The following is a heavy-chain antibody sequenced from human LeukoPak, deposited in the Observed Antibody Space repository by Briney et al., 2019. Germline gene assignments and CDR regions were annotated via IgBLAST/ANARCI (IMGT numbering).Heavy chain of an antibody. Sequence: GASVKVSCKASGGTFSSYAISWVRQAPGQGLEWMGRIIPIFGTANYAQKFQGRVTITTDESTSTAYMELSSLRSEDTAVYYCARAPRGYSGYDGKSYYYYYMDVWGKGTTVTVSS. CDR1: GGTFSSYA. CDR3: ARAPRGYSGYDGKSYYYYYMDV. V-gene: IGHV1-69*05. CDR2: IIPIFGTA. D-gene: IGHD5-12*01. J-gene: IGHJ6*03.